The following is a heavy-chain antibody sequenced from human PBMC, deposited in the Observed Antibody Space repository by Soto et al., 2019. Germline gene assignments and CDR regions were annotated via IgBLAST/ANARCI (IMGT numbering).Heavy chain of an antibody. D-gene: IGHD3-10*01. CDR1: GGSISSSSCY. J-gene: IGHJ5*02. CDR3: SAGELPALPFDP. CDR2: IYYSGST. V-gene: IGHV4-39*01. Sequence: SETLSLTCTVSGGSISSSSCYWGWIRQPPGKGLEWIGSIYYSGSTYYNPSLKSRVTISVDTSKNQFSLKLSSVTAADTAVYYCSAGELPALPFDPWGQGTLVTVSS.